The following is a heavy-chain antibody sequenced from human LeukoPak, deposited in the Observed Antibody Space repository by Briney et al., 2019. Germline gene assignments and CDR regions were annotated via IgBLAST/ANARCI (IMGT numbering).Heavy chain of an antibody. J-gene: IGHJ4*02. CDR3: PRVEKGGTAILDS. Sequence: SETLSLTCTVSGDSISKYFWSWIRQSPAKGQERIGYRYNGGSTIYNPSLNIRVTISTDTSTNQFSLRLDSAAAADTAVYYWPRVEKGGTAILDSWGQGTHVTVSS. CDR2: RYNGGST. D-gene: IGHD1-14*01. V-gene: IGHV4-59*01. CDR1: GDSISKYF.